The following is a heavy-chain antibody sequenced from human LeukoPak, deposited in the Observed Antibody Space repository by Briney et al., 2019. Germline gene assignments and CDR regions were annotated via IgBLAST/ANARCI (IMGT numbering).Heavy chain of an antibody. CDR1: GFTFSSYA. Sequence: GGSLRLSCAASGFTFSSYAMPWVRQAPGKGLEWVAVISYDGSNKYYADSVKGRFTISRDNSKNTLYLQMNSLRAEDTAVYYCARAGVDDFWSGYPTGYYYGMDVWGQGTTVTVSS. CDR2: ISYDGSNK. CDR3: ARAGVDDFWSGYPTGYYYGMDV. J-gene: IGHJ6*02. V-gene: IGHV3-30-3*01. D-gene: IGHD3-3*01.